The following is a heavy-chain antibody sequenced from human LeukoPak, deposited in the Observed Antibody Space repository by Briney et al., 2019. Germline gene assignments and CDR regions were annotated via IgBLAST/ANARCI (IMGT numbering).Heavy chain of an antibody. Sequence: ASVKVSCKASGYTFTGYYMHWVRQAPGQGLEWMGWINPNSGGTNYAQKFQGRVTMTRDTSISTAYMELSRLRSDDTAVYYCAKGYSYGYRRLYYFDYWGQGTLVTVSS. CDR1: GYTFTGYY. J-gene: IGHJ4*02. D-gene: IGHD5-18*01. V-gene: IGHV1-2*02. CDR2: INPNSGGT. CDR3: AKGYSYGYRRLYYFDY.